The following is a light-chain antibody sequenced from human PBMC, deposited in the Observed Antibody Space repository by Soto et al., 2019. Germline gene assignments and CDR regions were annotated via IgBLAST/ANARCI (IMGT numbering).Light chain of an antibody. V-gene: IGKV1-5*01. CDR3: QQSGT. CDR2: DAS. J-gene: IGKJ1*01. Sequence: DIQMTQSPSTLSASVGDRVTITCRASQSISSWLAWYQQKPGKAPKLLIYDASSLESGVPSRFSGSGSGTKFTLTISSLQPDDFATYYCQQSGTFGQGTKV. CDR1: QSISSW.